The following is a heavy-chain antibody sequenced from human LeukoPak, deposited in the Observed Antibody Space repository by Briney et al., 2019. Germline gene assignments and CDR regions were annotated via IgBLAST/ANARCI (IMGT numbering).Heavy chain of an antibody. CDR3: AKSAGTTLFDY. Sequence: GGSLRLSCAASGFTFSSYAMHWVRQAPGKGLEWVAVISYDGSNKYYADSVKGRFTISRDNSKNTLYLQMNSLRAEDTAVYYCAKSAGTTLFDYWAREPWSPSPQ. J-gene: IGHJ4*02. D-gene: IGHD1-7*01. CDR2: ISYDGSNK. V-gene: IGHV3-30-3*02. CDR1: GFTFSSYA.